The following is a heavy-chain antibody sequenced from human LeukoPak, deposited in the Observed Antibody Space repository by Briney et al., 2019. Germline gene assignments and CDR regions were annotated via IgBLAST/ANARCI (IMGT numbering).Heavy chain of an antibody. CDR1: GGTFSSYA. Sequence: SVKVSCKASGGTFSSYAISWVRQAPGQGLEWMGRIIPILGIANYAQKFQGRVTITADKSTSTAYMELSSLRSEDTAVYYCARAIAAAGTDAFDIWGQGTMVTVSS. CDR3: ARAIAAAGTDAFDI. V-gene: IGHV1-69*04. J-gene: IGHJ3*02. D-gene: IGHD6-13*01. CDR2: IIPILGIA.